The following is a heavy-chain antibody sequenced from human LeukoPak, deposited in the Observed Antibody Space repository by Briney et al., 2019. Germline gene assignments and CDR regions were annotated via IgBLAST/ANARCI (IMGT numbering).Heavy chain of an antibody. CDR1: GFTFNTYS. CDR3: ARDKRYSSSWYRLYYYYMDV. Sequence: PGGSLRLSCEASGFTFNTYSMNWVRQAPGKGLEWMGWINTNTGNQTYAQGFTGRFVFSLDTSVSTAYLQISSLKAEDTAVYYCARDKRYSSSWYRLYYYYMDVWGKGTTVTVSS. J-gene: IGHJ6*03. D-gene: IGHD6-13*01. V-gene: IGHV7-4-1*02. CDR2: INTNTGNQ.